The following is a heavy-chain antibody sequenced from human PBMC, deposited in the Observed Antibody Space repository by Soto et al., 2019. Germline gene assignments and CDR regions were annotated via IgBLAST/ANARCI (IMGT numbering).Heavy chain of an antibody. J-gene: IGHJ1*01. Sequence: EVQLVESGGGLVKPGGSLRLSCAASGFTFSNAWMSWVRQAPGKGLEWVGRIKSKTDGGTTDYAAPVKGRFTISRDDSKNTLYLQMNSLKTEDTAVYYCTTVSILWWRTEPRKYFQHWGQGTLITVSS. CDR2: IKSKTDGGTT. CDR3: TTVSILWWRTEPRKYFQH. CDR1: GFTFSNAW. D-gene: IGHD2-21*01. V-gene: IGHV3-15*01.